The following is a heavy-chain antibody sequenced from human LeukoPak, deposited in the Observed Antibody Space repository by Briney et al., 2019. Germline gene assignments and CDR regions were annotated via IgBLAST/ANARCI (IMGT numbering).Heavy chain of an antibody. V-gene: IGHV3-23*01. CDR3: ARVYSGSSYSSDY. D-gene: IGHD1-26*01. CDR1: GFTFSNYV. CDR2: VSSSGGST. J-gene: IGHJ4*02. Sequence: PGGSLRLSCAASGFTFSNYVLSWVRQAQGKGLEWVSSVSSSGGSTPYADSVKGRFTISRDNSKNTLYLQMNSLTAEDTAVYYCARVYSGSSYSSDYWGQGTLVTVSS.